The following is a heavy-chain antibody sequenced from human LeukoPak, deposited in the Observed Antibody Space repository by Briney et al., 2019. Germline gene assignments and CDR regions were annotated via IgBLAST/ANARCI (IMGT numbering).Heavy chain of an antibody. CDR2: IYYSGST. J-gene: IGHJ2*01. D-gene: IGHD5-24*01. V-gene: IGHV4-59*01. CDR3: ARWLQPPPYWHFDL. Sequence: PSETLSLTCTVSGGSISSYYWSWIRQPPGKGLEWIGYIYYSGSTNYNPSLKSRVTISVDTSKNQFSLKLSSVTAADTAVYYCARWLQPPPYWHFDLWGRGTLVTVSS. CDR1: GGSISSYY.